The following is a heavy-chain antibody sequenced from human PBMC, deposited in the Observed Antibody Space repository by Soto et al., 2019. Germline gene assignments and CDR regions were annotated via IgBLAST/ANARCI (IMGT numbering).Heavy chain of an antibody. CDR3: AKDLLSATFDYRPTSVHYYYYGMDV. CDR2: ISYDGSNK. J-gene: IGHJ6*02. Sequence: QVQLVESGGGVVQPGRSLRLSCAASGFTFSSYGMHWVRQAPGKGLEWVAVISYDGSNKYYADSVKGRFTISRDNSKNTLYLQMNSLRAEDTAVCYCAKDLLSATFDYRPTSVHYYYYGMDVWGQGTTVTVSS. D-gene: IGHD4-4*01. V-gene: IGHV3-30*18. CDR1: GFTFSSYG.